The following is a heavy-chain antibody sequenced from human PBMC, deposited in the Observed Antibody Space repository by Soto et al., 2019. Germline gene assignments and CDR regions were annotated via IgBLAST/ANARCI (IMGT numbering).Heavy chain of an antibody. V-gene: IGHV1-3*01. Sequence: ASVKVSCKASGYTFTSYAMHWVRQAPGQRLEWMGWINAGNGNTKYSQKFQGRVTITRDTSASTAYMELSSLRSEDTAVYYCARDHWGYCSSTSCYYYYGMDVWGQGTTVTAP. J-gene: IGHJ6*02. CDR3: ARDHWGYCSSTSCYYYYGMDV. CDR1: GYTFTSYA. D-gene: IGHD2-2*01. CDR2: INAGNGNT.